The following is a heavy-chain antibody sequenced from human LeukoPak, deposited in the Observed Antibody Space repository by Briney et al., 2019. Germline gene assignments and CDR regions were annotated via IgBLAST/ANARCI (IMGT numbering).Heavy chain of an antibody. J-gene: IGHJ4*02. CDR1: GGSFSGYY. Sequence: SGTLSLTCAVYGGSFSGYYWSWIRQPPGKGLEWGGEINHSGSTNYNPSLTSRVTISVDTAKNDSPLKLSSVTAAHTAVYYCARAPSIRSVVIISRFAYWGQGTLVTVSS. V-gene: IGHV4-34*01. D-gene: IGHD3-3*01. CDR3: ARAPSIRSVVIISRFAY. CDR2: INHSGST.